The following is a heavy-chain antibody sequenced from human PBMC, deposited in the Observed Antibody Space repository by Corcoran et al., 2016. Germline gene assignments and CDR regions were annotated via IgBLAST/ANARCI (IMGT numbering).Heavy chain of an antibody. Sequence: EVQLVESGGGLLQPGGSLRISCAASGVTVSSSYMSWVRQPPGKGLEWVSVMYSGGSTYYADSVEGLFTISRDNSKNTLYPQMNSLTAEDTAVYYCTRDGMDNYGDFFGGYWGQGTMVTVSS. D-gene: IGHD5-18*01. V-gene: IGHV3-53*01. CDR1: GVTVSSSY. CDR2: MYSGGST. J-gene: IGHJ4*02. CDR3: TRDGMDNYGDFFGGY.